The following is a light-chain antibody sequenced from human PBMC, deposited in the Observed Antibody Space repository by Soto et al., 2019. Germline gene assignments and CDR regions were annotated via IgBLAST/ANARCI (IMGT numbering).Light chain of an antibody. V-gene: IGLV2-14*01. CDR3: SSYTSASALGI. CDR1: SSDVGNYNY. Sequence: QSALTQPASVSGSPGQSITISCTGASSDVGNYNYVSWYQQHPGKAPKLIIYDVSNRPSGVSNRFSGSKSGNTASLTISGLQAEDEADYYCSSYTSASALGIFGGGTRLTVL. CDR2: DVS. J-gene: IGLJ2*01.